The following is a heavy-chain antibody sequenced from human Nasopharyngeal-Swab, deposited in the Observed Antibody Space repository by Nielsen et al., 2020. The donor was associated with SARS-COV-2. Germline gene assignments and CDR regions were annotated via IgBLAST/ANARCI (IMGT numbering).Heavy chain of an antibody. CDR2: IKQDGSGK. CDR3: ARDITLADIVVVPAAMDYYGMDV. J-gene: IGHJ6*02. V-gene: IGHV3-7*01. D-gene: IGHD2-2*01. CDR1: GFTFSSYW. Sequence: GESLKISCAASGFTFSSYWMSWVRQAPGKGLEWVANIKQDGSGKYYVDSVKGRFTISRDNAKNSLYLQMNSLRAEDTAVYYCARDITLADIVVVPAAMDYYGMDVWGQGTTVTVSS.